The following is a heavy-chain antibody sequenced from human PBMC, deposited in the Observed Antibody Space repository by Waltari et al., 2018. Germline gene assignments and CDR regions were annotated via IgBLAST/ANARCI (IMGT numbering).Heavy chain of an antibody. V-gene: IGHV1-69-2*01. D-gene: IGHD3-3*01. J-gene: IGHJ3*02. CDR3: ARTLYHDFWSGYKIGAFDI. CDR2: VDPEDGET. CDR1: GYTFTDYY. Sequence: EVQLVQSGAEVKKPGATVKISCKASGYTFTDYYMHWVQQAPGKGLEWMGRVDPEDGETIYAEKFQGRVTITADTSTDTAYMELSSLRAEDTAVYYCARTLYHDFWSGYKIGAFDIWGQGTMVTVSS.